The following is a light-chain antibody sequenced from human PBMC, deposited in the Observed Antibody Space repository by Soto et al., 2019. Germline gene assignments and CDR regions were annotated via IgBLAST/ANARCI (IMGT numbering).Light chain of an antibody. J-gene: IGLJ1*01. CDR1: TGAVTSGHY. CDR2: DTS. Sequence: QTVVTQEPSLTVSPGGTVTLTCGSSTGAVTSGHYPYWFQQKPGQAPRTPIYDTSNKHSWTPARFSGSLLGGKAALTLSGAQPEDEAEYYCLLSYSGARLGVFGTGTKVTVL. CDR3: LLSYSGARLGV. V-gene: IGLV7-46*01.